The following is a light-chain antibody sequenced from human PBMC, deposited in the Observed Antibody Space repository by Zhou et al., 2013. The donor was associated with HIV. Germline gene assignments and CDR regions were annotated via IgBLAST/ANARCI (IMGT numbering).Light chain of an antibody. CDR3: QQYYDYPWT. CDR2: AAS. CDR1: QALDGW. V-gene: IGKV1D-16*01. J-gene: IGKJ1*01. Sequence: DIQMTQSPSSVSASVGDRVTITCRASQALDGWLVWYQQKPGKAPKVLIYAASRLQSGIPSRFSGSGSGTDFTLTISCLQSADFATYYCQQYYDYPWTFGQGTKVEVK.